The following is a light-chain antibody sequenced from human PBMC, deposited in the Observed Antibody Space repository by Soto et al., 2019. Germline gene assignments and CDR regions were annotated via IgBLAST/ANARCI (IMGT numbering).Light chain of an antibody. Sequence: QSALTQPASMSGSPGQSITISCTGTRSDVGNYNVVSWYQQHPGKAPKLMIYEVSARPSGVSDRFSGSKSGNTASLTISGLQAEDEADYYCCSYAGSTTFVFGTGTKVTVL. CDR1: RSDVGNYNV. J-gene: IGLJ1*01. CDR2: EVS. V-gene: IGLV2-23*02. CDR3: CSYAGSTTFV.